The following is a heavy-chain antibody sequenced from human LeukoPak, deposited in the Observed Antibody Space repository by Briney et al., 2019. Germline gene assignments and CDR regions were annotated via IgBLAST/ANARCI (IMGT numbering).Heavy chain of an antibody. Sequence: GGSLRLSCGASGFVLSSHTLNWVRQSPGKGLEWVATVTGADYSIYYPDSVKGRFTVSRDNARNSLYLQMDSLSAEDSAVYYCARSGQREYCTGSGCQAGGFDIWGQGTVVTVSS. V-gene: IGHV3-21*01. D-gene: IGHD2-8*02. CDR3: ARSGQREYCTGSGCQAGGFDI. CDR2: VTGADYSI. J-gene: IGHJ3*02. CDR1: GFVLSSHT.